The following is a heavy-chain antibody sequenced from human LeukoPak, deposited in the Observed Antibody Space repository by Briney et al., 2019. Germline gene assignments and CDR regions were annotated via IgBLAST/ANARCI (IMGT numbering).Heavy chain of an antibody. CDR2: IYYSGST. CDR1: GGSISSYY. Sequence: NPSETLSLTCTVSGGSISSYYWSWIRQPPGKGLEWIGYIYYSGSTNYNPSLKSRVTISVDTSKNQFSLKLSSVTAADTAVYYCARVSHSGYDVGYDYWGQGTLVTVSS. D-gene: IGHD5-12*01. V-gene: IGHV4-59*01. CDR3: ARVSHSGYDVGYDY. J-gene: IGHJ4*02.